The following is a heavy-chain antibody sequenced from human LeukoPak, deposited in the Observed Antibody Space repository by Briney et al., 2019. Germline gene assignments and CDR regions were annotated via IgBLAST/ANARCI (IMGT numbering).Heavy chain of an antibody. J-gene: IGHJ3*02. CDR1: GFTFSSFE. D-gene: IGHD3-9*01. V-gene: IGHV3-48*03. CDR2: ITRSGGTI. Sequence: PGGSLRLSCAASGFTFSSFEMNWVRQAPGKGLEWISYITRSGGTIYYADSVKGRFTISRDNAKNSLSLQMNSLRADDAAVYYCARASSKQLAGYLPDGFDIWGQGTMVTVSS. CDR3: ARASSKQLAGYLPDGFDI.